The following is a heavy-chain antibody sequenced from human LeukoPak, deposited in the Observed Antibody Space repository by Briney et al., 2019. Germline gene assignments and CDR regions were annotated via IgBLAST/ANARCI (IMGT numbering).Heavy chain of an antibody. D-gene: IGHD5-12*01. V-gene: IGHV5-51*01. CDR3: AIEFSGYGYFDY. CDR2: IYPGDSDT. J-gene: IGHJ4*02. CDR1: GYRFTSYW. Sequence: GESLKISCKDSGYRFTSYWIGWVRQMPGKGLEWMGIIYPGDSDTRYSPSFQGQVTISVDNSISTAYLQWSSLKASDTAMYYCAIEFSGYGYFDYWGQGTLVTVSS.